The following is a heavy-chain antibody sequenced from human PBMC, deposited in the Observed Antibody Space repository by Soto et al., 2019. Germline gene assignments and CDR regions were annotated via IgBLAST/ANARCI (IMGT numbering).Heavy chain of an antibody. CDR2: IGTAGDT. D-gene: IGHD2-15*01. CDR1: GFTFSSYD. J-gene: IGHJ5*02. Sequence: PGGSLRLSCAASGFTFSSYDMHWVRQATGKGLEWVSAIGTAGDTYYPGSVKGRFTISRENAKNSLYLQMNSLRAGDTAVYYCARGYSSGGSCYSENWFDPWGQGTLVTVSS. CDR3: ARGYSSGGSCYSENWFDP. V-gene: IGHV3-13*01.